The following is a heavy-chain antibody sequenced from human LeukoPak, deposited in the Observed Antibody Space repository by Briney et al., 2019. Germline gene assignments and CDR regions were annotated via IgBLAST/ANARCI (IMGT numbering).Heavy chain of an antibody. D-gene: IGHD2-2*02. CDR3: ARAPVQLLYGGMDV. Sequence: SETLSLTCTVSGGSISSYYWSWIRQPPGKGLEWLGYIYYSGSTDYNPSLKSRVTISVDTSKNQFSLKLSSVTAADTAVYYCARAPVQLLYGGMDVWGQGTTVTVSS. J-gene: IGHJ6*02. V-gene: IGHV4-59*01. CDR1: GGSISSYY. CDR2: IYYSGST.